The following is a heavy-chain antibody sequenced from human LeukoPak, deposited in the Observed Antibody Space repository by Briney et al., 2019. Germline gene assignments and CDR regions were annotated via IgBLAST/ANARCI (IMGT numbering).Heavy chain of an antibody. CDR3: AKGAGGFSYYNWFDP. D-gene: IGHD5-18*01. V-gene: IGHV4-39*07. CDR2: IYYSGTT. J-gene: IGHJ5*02. CDR1: GGSISSSPYY. Sequence: KSSETLSLTCTVSGGSISSSPYYWGWIRQPPGKGLEWIGSIYYSGTTHYSPSLESRVTISVDTSKNQFSLKVASVTAADTAIYYCAKGAGGFSYYNWFDPWGQGTLVTVSS.